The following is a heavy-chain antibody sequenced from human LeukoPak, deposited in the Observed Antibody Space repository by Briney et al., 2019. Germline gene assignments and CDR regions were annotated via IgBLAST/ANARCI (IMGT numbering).Heavy chain of an antibody. CDR1: GGSISSYY. Sequence: PSETLSLTCTVSGGSISSYYWSWIRQPPGKGLEWIGYIYYSGSTNYNPSLKSRVTISVDTSKNQFSLKLSSVTAADTAVYYCARGGSDTTGDYRIDYWGQGTLVTVSS. J-gene: IGHJ4*02. D-gene: IGHD4-4*01. CDR3: ARGGSDTTGDYRIDY. CDR2: IYYSGST. V-gene: IGHV4-59*01.